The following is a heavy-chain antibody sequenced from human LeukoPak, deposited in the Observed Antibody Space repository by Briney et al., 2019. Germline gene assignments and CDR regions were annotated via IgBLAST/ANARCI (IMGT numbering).Heavy chain of an antibody. CDR1: GGTFTRYA. CDR3: SITGTKGSLDY. Sequence: ASVKVSCKASGGTFTRYAISWVRQARGQGLAWMGGIIPIFGTANYAQKFQGRVTITADESTSTAYMELSSLRSEDTAVYYCSITGTKGSLDYWGQGTLVTVSS. J-gene: IGHJ4*02. D-gene: IGHD1-7*01. CDR2: IIPIFGTA. V-gene: IGHV1-69*01.